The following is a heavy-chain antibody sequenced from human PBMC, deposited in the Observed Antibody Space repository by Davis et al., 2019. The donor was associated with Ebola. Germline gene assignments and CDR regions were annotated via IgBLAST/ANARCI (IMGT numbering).Heavy chain of an antibody. V-gene: IGHV3-23*01. D-gene: IGHD6-13*01. Sequence: PGGSLRLSCAASGFTFSSYAMSWVRQAPGKGLEWVSAISGSGGSTYYADSVKGRFTISRDNAKNSLYLQMNSLRAEDTAVYYCARTYSSIAFFWFDPWGQGTLVTVSS. CDR3: ARTYSSIAFFWFDP. CDR1: GFTFSSYA. J-gene: IGHJ5*02. CDR2: ISGSGGST.